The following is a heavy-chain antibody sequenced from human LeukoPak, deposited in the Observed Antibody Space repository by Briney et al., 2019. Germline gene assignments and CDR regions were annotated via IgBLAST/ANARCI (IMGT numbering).Heavy chain of an antibody. J-gene: IGHJ3*02. D-gene: IGHD6-19*01. CDR2: IYYSGST. Sequence: SETLSLTCTVSGGSISSYYWSWIRQPPGKGLEWIGYIYYSGSTNYNPFLKSRVTISVDTSKNQFSLKLSSVTAADTAVYYCARPRTLYSSGWYLGYDAFDIWGQGTMVTVSS. CDR1: GGSISSYY. CDR3: ARPRTLYSSGWYLGYDAFDI. V-gene: IGHV4-59*08.